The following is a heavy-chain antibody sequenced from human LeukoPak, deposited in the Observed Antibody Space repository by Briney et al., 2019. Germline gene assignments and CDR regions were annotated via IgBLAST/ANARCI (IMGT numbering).Heavy chain of an antibody. Sequence: ASVKVSCKASGYTFTSYGISWVRQAPGQGLEWMGWISAYNGDTNYAQKLQGRVTMTTDTSTSTAYMELRSLRSDDTAVYYCARDRDTYYYDSSGYIDYWGQGTLVTVSS. CDR1: GYTFTSYG. CDR2: ISAYNGDT. CDR3: ARDRDTYYYDSSGYIDY. V-gene: IGHV1-18*01. J-gene: IGHJ4*02. D-gene: IGHD3-22*01.